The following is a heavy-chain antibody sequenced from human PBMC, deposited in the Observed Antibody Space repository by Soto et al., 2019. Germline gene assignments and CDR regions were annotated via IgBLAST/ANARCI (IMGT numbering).Heavy chain of an antibody. CDR2: MNPNNGNT. CDR1: GYTFTSYD. V-gene: IGHV1-18*01. Sequence: ASVKVSCKASGYTFTSYDINWVRQATGQGLEWMGWMNPNNGNTSYAQKLQGRVTMTTDTSTSTAYMELRSLRSDDTPVYYCARSPRNYYYGMDVWGQGTTVTVSS. J-gene: IGHJ6*02. CDR3: ARSPRNYYYGMDV.